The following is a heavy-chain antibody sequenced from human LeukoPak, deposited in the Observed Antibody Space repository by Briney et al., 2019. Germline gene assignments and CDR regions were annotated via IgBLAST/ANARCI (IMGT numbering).Heavy chain of an antibody. CDR3: ARFSGNYVIFDY. Sequence: PGGSLRLSCAASGFSFSGYTMNWVRQAPGKGLEWVSSISSSGSIYYADSVKGRFTISRDNAKNSLYLQMDSLRAEDTALYYCARFSGNYVIFDYWGQGILVTVSS. CDR2: ISSSGSI. J-gene: IGHJ4*02. CDR1: GFSFSGYT. V-gene: IGHV3-69-1*01. D-gene: IGHD1-26*01.